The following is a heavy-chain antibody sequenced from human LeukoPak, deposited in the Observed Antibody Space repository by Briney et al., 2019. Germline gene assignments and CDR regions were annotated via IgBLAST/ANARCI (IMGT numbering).Heavy chain of an antibody. V-gene: IGHV1-8*01. Sequence: GASVKVSYQPSLYTFTSYDIKLVRQAPRQRLEWIGWMNPNSGNTGYAQKFQGRVTITSNTSISTAYMELSSLRSEATAVYYCAISTALYDVYDYWGQGTLVIVSS. D-gene: IGHD5/OR15-5a*01. CDR3: AISTALYDVYDY. J-gene: IGHJ4*02. CDR1: LYTFTSYD. CDR2: MNPNSGNT.